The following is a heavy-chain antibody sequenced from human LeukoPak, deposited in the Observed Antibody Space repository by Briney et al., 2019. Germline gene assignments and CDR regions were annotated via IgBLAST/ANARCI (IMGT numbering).Heavy chain of an antibody. CDR1: GFTFSTHW. Sequence: GGSLRLSCAASGFTFSTHWMSWVRQAPGKGLEWVTNINPDGSEQHYVDSVEGRFTISRDNSKNTLYLQMNSLRAEDTAVYYCAKGQYYDFWSGYRGTDWFDPWGQGTLVTVSS. D-gene: IGHD3-3*01. CDR2: INPDGSEQ. V-gene: IGHV3-7*03. CDR3: AKGQYYDFWSGYRGTDWFDP. J-gene: IGHJ5*02.